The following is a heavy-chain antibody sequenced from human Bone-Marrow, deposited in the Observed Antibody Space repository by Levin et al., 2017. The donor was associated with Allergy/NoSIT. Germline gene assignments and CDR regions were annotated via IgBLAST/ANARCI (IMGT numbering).Heavy chain of an antibody. J-gene: IGHJ4*02. V-gene: IGHV4-30-2*01. CDR1: GGSIGSSGYS. CDR3: ASGDYYYGAGSLDS. D-gene: IGHD3-10*01. CDR2: IYHDENT. Sequence: SETLSLTCAVSGGSIGSSGYSWSWIRQPPGQGLEWIGFIYHDENTYYAPSLKGRVTISVDGSKRQFSLRLNSVTAADTGFYYCASGDYYYGAGSLDSWGQGTLVTVSS.